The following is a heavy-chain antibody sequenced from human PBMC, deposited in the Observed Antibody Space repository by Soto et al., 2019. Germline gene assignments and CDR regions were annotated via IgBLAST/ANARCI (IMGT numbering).Heavy chain of an antibody. J-gene: IGHJ5*02. D-gene: IGHD1-1*01. CDR3: ARRQNWNNLFDT. CDR2: SYYSGST. V-gene: IGHV4-59*08. Sequence: PSETLSLTCTVSGGSITNNYWSWIRQSPGEGLEWIGCSYYSGSTSYNPSLRGRVTISIDTSKTQFSLRLRSVTAADTAVYYCARRQNWNNLFDTWGQGTLVTVSS. CDR1: GGSITNNY.